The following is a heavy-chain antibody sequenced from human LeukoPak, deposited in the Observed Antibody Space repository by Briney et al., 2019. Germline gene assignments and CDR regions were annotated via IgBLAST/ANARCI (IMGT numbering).Heavy chain of an antibody. D-gene: IGHD4-17*01. CDR3: ARGGDYRPYYGMDV. J-gene: IGHJ6*02. CDR2: ISYDGSNK. Sequence: PGRSLRLSCAASGFTFSSYAMDWVRQAPGKGLEWVAVISYDGSNKYYADSVKGRFTISRDNSKNTLYLQMNSLRAEDTAVYYCARGGDYRPYYGMDVWGQGTTVTVSS. CDR1: GFTFSSYA. V-gene: IGHV3-30-3*01.